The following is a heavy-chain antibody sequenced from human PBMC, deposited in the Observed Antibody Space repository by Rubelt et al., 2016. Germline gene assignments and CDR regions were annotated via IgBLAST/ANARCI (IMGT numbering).Heavy chain of an antibody. D-gene: IGHD4-17*01. CDR2: MNPNSGNT. CDR3: ARDLTTVTTEVY. CDR1: GYTFTDYH. J-gene: IGHJ2*01. V-gene: IGHV1-8*02. Sequence: QVQLVQSGAEVKKPGASVKVSCKASGYTFTDYHLHWVRQAPGQGLEWMGWMNPNSGNTGYAQKFQGRGTMTRPLSTAYMELSSLRSEDTAVYYCARDLTTVTTEVYWGRGTLVLVSS.